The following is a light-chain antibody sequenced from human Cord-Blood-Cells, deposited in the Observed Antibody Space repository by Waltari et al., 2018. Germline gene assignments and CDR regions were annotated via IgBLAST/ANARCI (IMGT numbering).Light chain of an antibody. Sequence: QSALTQPASVSGSPGQSITLSCTGTSSDVGGYNYVSWYQQHPGKAPKPRIYDVSNRPSGVSNRFSGSKSGNTASLTISGLQAEDEADYYCSSYTSSSTLWVFGGGTKLTVL. CDR3: SSYTSSSTLWV. CDR2: DVS. V-gene: IGLV2-14*01. CDR1: SSDVGGYNY. J-gene: IGLJ3*02.